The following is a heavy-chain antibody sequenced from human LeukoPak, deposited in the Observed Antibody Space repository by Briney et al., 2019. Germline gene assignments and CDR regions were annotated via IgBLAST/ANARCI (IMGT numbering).Heavy chain of an antibody. V-gene: IGHV4-39*07. CDR3: ARGRTSSWFDP. CDR2: IYYSGST. CDR1: VGPISSSSYY. J-gene: IGHJ5*02. Sequence: SETLSLACTVSVGPISSSSYYWGWIRQPPGKGLEWIGSIYYSGSTYHNPSLKSRVTISVDTSKNQFSLKLSSVTAADTAVYYCARGRTSSWFDPWGQGTLVTVSS.